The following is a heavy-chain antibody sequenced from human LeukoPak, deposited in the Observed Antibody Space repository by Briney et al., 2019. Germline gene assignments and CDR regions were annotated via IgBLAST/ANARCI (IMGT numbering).Heavy chain of an antibody. CDR1: GGSFSGYY. D-gene: IGHD3-22*01. V-gene: IGHV4-34*01. J-gene: IGHJ4*02. Sequence: SETLSLTCAVYGGSFSGYYWSWIRQPPGKGLEWIGEINHSGSTNYNPSLKSRVTISVDTSKNQFSLKLSSVTAADTAVYYCARVGITMIEVVPANYYFDYWGQGTLVTVSS. CDR3: ARVGITMIEVVPANYYFDY. CDR2: INHSGST.